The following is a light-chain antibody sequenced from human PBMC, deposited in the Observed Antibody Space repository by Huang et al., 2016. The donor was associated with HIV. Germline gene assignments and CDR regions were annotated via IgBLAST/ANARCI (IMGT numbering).Light chain of an antibody. CDR1: QSVLYSSNNKNY. V-gene: IGKV4-1*01. J-gene: IGKJ4*01. Sequence: DIVMTQSPDSLAVSLGERATIKCKSSQSVLYSSNNKNYVAWYQQKPGQPPKLLIYWTSAREAGGPDRFSGSGSGTDFTLTISSLQAEDVAVYYCQQYYSTPLTFGGGTKVEIK. CDR3: QQYYSTPLT. CDR2: WTS.